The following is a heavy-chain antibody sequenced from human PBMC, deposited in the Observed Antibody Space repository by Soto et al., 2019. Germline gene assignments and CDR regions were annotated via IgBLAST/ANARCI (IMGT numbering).Heavy chain of an antibody. CDR1: GYTFTSYA. Sequence: QVQLVQSGAEVKKPGASVKVSCKASGYTFTSYAMHWVRQAPGQRLEWMGWINAGNGNTKYSQKFQGRVTITRDTSASTAYVELSNLRSEDTAVYYCARGARVVVVALDYWGQGTLVTVSS. D-gene: IGHD2-15*01. J-gene: IGHJ4*02. CDR3: ARGARVVVVALDY. V-gene: IGHV1-3*01. CDR2: INAGNGNT.